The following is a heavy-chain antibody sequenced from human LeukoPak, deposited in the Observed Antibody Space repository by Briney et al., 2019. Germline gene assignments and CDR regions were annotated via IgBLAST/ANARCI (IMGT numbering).Heavy chain of an antibody. J-gene: IGHJ4*02. V-gene: IGHV3-74*01. CDR3: ARGYSGTYRSDY. CDR1: GFTFSSYW. Sequence: GGSLRLSCAASGFTFSSYWMHLVRQAPGQGLVWVSRINGDGSSTTYADSVKGRFTISRDNAKNTPYLQMNSLRAEDTAVYYCARGYSGTYRSDYWGQGILVTVSS. D-gene: IGHD1-26*01. CDR2: INGDGSST.